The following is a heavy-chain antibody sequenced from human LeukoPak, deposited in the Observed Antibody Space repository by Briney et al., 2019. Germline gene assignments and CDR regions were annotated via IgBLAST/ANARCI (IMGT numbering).Heavy chain of an antibody. CDR3: ARLTMVRGVIIGLPDV. J-gene: IGHJ6*02. CDR2: IIPIFGTA. Sequence: SVKVSCKASGGTFSSYAISWVRQAPGQGLEWMGGIIPIFGTANYAQKFQGRVTITADESTSTAYMELRSLRSDDTAVYYCARLTMVRGVIIGLPDVWGQGTTVTVSS. D-gene: IGHD3-10*01. V-gene: IGHV1-69*13. CDR1: GGTFSSYA.